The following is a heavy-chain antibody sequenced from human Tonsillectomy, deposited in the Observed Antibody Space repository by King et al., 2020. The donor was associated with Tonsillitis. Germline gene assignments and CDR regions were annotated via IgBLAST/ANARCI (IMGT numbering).Heavy chain of an antibody. CDR2: INPSGGGT. V-gene: IGHV1-46*03. CDR3: VRDGYCSSNSCKFDY. CDR1: GYTFTNYL. Sequence: QLVQSGAEVKKPGASVKVSCKASGYTFTNYLMRWVRQAPRQGLEWMGIINPSGGGTKYAQKFQGRVTVTRDTSTSTVYMELSSLRSEDTAVYYCVRDGYCSSNSCKFDYWGQGTLVTVSS. D-gene: IGHD2-2*03. J-gene: IGHJ4*02.